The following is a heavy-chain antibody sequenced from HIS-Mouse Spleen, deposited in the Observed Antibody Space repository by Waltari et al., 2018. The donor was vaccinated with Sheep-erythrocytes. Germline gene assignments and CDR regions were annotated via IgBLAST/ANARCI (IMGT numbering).Heavy chain of an antibody. CDR3: ARALIITMVRGVTSNWFDP. Sequence: QVQLQESGPGLVKPSQTLSLTCTVSGRSIRSGCYYWNWIRQHPGKGLEWIGYIYYSGSTYYNPSLKSRVTISVDTSKNQFSLKLSSVTAADTAVYYRARALIITMVRGVTSNWFDPWGQGTLVTVSS. CDR1: GRSIRSGCYY. CDR2: IYYSGST. V-gene: IGHV4-31*03. J-gene: IGHJ5*02. D-gene: IGHD3-10*01.